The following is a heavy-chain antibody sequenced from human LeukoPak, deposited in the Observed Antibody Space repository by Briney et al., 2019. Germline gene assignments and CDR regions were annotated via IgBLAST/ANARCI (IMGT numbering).Heavy chain of an antibody. J-gene: IGHJ4*02. CDR2: IIPILGIA. D-gene: IGHD3-22*01. Sequence: SVKVSCKASGGTFSSYAISWVRQAPGQGLEWMGRIIPILGIANYAQKFQGRVTITADKSTSTAYMELSSPRSEDTAVYYCARGGIRYYDSSGYYPFDYWGQGTLVTVSS. CDR1: GGTFSSYA. V-gene: IGHV1-69*04. CDR3: ARGGIRYYDSSGYYPFDY.